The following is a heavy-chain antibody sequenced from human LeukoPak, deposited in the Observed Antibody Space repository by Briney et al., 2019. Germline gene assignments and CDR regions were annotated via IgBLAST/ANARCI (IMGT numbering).Heavy chain of an antibody. CDR3: ASDSPYYGMDV. CDR1: GFPFSSYW. Sequence: PGGSLRLSCAASGFPFSSYWMHWVRQVPGKGLLWVSRINSDGSATIYADSVRGRFTISRDNAKNTLYLQMSGLRVKDTAVYHCASDSPYYGMDVWGQGTTVTVSS. J-gene: IGHJ6*02. CDR2: INSDGSAT. V-gene: IGHV3-74*01.